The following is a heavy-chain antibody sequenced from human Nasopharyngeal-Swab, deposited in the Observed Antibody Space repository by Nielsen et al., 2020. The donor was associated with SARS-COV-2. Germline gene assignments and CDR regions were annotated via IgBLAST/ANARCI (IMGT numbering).Heavy chain of an antibody. Sequence: SVKVSCKASGGTFSSYAISWVRQAPGQGLEWMGGIIPIFGTANYAQKFQGRVTITADESTSTAYMELSSLRSEDTAMYYCASGYYDILTGYYSYYYCGMDVWGQGTTVTVSS. D-gene: IGHD3-9*01. V-gene: IGHV1-69*13. J-gene: IGHJ6*02. CDR3: ASGYYDILTGYYSYYYCGMDV. CDR1: GGTFSSYA. CDR2: IIPIFGTA.